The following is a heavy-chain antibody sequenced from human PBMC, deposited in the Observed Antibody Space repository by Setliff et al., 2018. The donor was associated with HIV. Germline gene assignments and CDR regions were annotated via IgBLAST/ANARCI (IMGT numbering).Heavy chain of an antibody. CDR3: ARARYMDV. CDR2: IKQDGSST. Sequence: LRLSCAASGFTFSNYWMDWVRQAPGKGLEWVATIKQDGSSTRYADSVKGRFTISRDNAKNTLYLQMNSLRAEDTAVYYCARARYMDVWGKGTTVTVSS. J-gene: IGHJ6*03. CDR1: GFTFSNYW. V-gene: IGHV3-7*04.